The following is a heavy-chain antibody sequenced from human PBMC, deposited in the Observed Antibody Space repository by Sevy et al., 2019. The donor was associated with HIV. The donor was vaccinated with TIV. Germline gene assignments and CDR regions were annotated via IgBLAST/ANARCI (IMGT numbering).Heavy chain of an antibody. V-gene: IGHV3-49*04. Sequence: GGSLRLSCTASGFTLGDYCMSWVRQAPGKGLEWVAFLKSDVYGGTVDDAASVGGRFVISRDDSKTIAYLQMNDLKTEDTGVYYCTRWKAAQSIFDYWGQGALVTVSS. D-gene: IGHD6-13*01. CDR2: LKSDVYGGTV. CDR3: TRWKAAQSIFDY. CDR1: GFTLGDYC. J-gene: IGHJ4*02.